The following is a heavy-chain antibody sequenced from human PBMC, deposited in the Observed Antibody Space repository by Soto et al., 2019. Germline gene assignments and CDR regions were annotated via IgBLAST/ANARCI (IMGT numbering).Heavy chain of an antibody. J-gene: IGHJ4*02. CDR1: GGSISSGGYY. D-gene: IGHD3-10*01. CDR3: AGGPITMLRGDHRYFDY. CDR2: IYYSGST. V-gene: IGHV4-31*03. Sequence: QVQLQESGPGLVKPSQTLSLTCTVSGGSISSGGYYWSWIRQHPGKGLEWIGYIYYSGSTYYNPSRKSRVTISVDTSKNQFSLKLSSVTAADTAVYYCAGGPITMLRGDHRYFDYWGQGTLVTVSS.